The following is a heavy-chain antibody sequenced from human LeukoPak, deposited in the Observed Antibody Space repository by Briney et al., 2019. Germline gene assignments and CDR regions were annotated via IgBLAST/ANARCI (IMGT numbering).Heavy chain of an antibody. CDR1: GFTFSTYA. V-gene: IGHV3-23*01. CDR3: AKAFGSGSGTYDY. Sequence: GGSLRLSCAASGFTFSTYAMSWVRQAPGKGLEWVSGISGSGDDTYYADSVKGRFTISRDNSKNTLYLEMNSVRADDTAVYHCAKAFGSGSGTYDYWGQGTLVTVSS. D-gene: IGHD3-10*01. J-gene: IGHJ4*02. CDR2: ISGSGDDT.